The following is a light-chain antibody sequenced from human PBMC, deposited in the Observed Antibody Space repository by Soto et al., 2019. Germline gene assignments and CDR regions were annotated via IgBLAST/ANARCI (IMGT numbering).Light chain of an antibody. CDR3: KQYNNWPPWT. V-gene: IGKV3-15*01. CDR2: DAS. J-gene: IGKJ1*01. Sequence: EIVMTQSPATLSVSPGERATLSCRASQSISNNLAWYQQKPGQAPRLLLYDASTRATGIPVNFSGSGSGTEFTLTISSLQSEDVAVYYCKQYNNWPPWTFGQGTKVEIK. CDR1: QSISNN.